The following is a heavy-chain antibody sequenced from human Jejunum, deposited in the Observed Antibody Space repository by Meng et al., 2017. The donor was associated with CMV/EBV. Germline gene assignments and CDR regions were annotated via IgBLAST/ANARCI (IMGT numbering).Heavy chain of an antibody. J-gene: IGHJ4*02. V-gene: IGHV3-23*01. CDR3: AKDSNRLRSGPHLMVRGVIMYFDH. D-gene: IGHD3-10*01. CDR2: ISGNGAGT. Sequence: MTRVRQAPGKGLEWVAAISGNGAGTHYADSVKGRFTISRDNSKNTLYLQMNRLRPEDTALYYCAKDSNRLRSGPHLMVRGVIMYFDHWGQGTLVTVSS.